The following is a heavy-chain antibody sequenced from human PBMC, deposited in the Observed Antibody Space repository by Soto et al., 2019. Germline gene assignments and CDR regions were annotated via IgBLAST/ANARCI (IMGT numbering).Heavy chain of an antibody. CDR1: GFTFSSYS. J-gene: IGHJ3*02. CDR3: ARAYDGWLLHDAFDI. V-gene: IGHV3-21*01. D-gene: IGHD3-22*01. CDR2: ISSSSSYI. Sequence: GGSLRLSCAASGFTFSSYSMNWVRQAPGKGLEWVSSISSSSSYIYYADSVKGRFTISRDNAKNSLYLQMNSLRAEDTAVYYCARAYDGWLLHDAFDIWGQGTMVTVSS.